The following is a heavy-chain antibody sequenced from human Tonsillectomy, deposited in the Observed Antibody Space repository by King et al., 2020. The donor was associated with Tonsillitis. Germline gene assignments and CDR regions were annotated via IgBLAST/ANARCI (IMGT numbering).Heavy chain of an antibody. J-gene: IGHJ4*02. V-gene: IGHV4-59*01. CDR1: GGSISSYY. CDR3: ARDQNYYDSSGYYRGGFDY. D-gene: IGHD3-22*01. Sequence: QLQESGPGLVKPSETLSLTCTVSGGSISSYYWSWIRQPPGKGLEWIGYIYYSGSTNYNPSLHSLVIISVDTSKNQFSLKLSSVTAADTAVYYCARDQNYYDSSGYYRGGFDYWGQGTLVTVSS. CDR2: IYYSGST.